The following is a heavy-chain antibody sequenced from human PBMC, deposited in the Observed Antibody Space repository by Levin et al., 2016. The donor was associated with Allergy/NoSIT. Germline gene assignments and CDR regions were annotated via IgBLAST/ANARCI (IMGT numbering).Heavy chain of an antibody. J-gene: IGHJ4*02. CDR3: VRFALSQTVQVPDVTSYFDF. CDR1: GYSFLNYW. V-gene: IGHV5-51*01. CDR2: VFPIDSDT. D-gene: IGHD3-16*01. Sequence: GESLKISCKGSGYSFLNYWIGWVRLTPGKGLEWMGIVFPIDSDTRYSPSFQGHVTISVDKSLNTAFLQWTSLRASDSAMYYCVRFALSQTVQVPDVTSYFDFWGQGTLVTVSS.